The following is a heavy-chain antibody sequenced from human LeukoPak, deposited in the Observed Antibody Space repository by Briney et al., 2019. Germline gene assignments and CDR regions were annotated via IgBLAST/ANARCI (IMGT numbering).Heavy chain of an antibody. CDR3: AKGSGNGYGSGPFDY. Sequence: GGSLRLSCAASGFTFSSFGMNWVRQAPGKGLEWVSAISTDAGETHYADSVKGRFTISRDNSKNTVSLQMSSLRAEDTALYYCAKGSGNGYGSGPFDYWGQGTLVTVSS. CDR1: GFTFSSFG. CDR2: ISTDAGET. V-gene: IGHV3-23*01. J-gene: IGHJ4*02. D-gene: IGHD3-10*01.